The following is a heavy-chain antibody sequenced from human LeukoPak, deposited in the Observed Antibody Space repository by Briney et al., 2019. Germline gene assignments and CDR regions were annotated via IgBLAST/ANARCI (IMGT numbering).Heavy chain of an antibody. CDR3: ARMGYDSSGYYYIHDY. D-gene: IGHD3-22*01. CDR1: GGSISRGGYY. J-gene: IGHJ4*02. V-gene: IGHV4-31*03. Sequence: HSETLSLTCTVSGGSISRGGYYWSWIRQHPGKGLEWIGYIYYSGSTYYNPSLKSRVTISVDTSKNQFSLKLSSVTAADTAVYYCARMGYDSSGYYYIHDYWGQGTLVTVSS. CDR2: IYYSGST.